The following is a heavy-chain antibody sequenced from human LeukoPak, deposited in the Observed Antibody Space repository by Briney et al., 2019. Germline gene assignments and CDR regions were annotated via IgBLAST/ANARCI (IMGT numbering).Heavy chain of an antibody. V-gene: IGHV4-59*08. J-gene: IGHJ4*02. CDR2: IYYTGST. D-gene: IGHD1-26*01. Sequence: SETLSLTCTVSGGSISSYYWSWIRQPPGKGLEWIGYIYYTGSTKYNASLKSRVTISVDTSKNQFSLKLSSVTAADTAVYFCARHGASGSYLYYFDYWGQGTLVTVSS. CDR3: ARHGASGSYLYYFDY. CDR1: GGSISSYY.